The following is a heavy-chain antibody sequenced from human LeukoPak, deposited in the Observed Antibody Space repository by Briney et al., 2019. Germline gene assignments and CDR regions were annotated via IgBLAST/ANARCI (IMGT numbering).Heavy chain of an antibody. Sequence: SVKVSCKASGGTFSSYTISWVRQAPGQGLEWMGRIIPILGIANYAQKFQGRVTITADKSTNTAYMELSSLRSEDTAGYYCARVWQWLSYPPPHYYYMDVWGKGTTVTVSS. J-gene: IGHJ6*03. CDR3: ARVWQWLSYPPPHYYYMDV. CDR2: IIPILGIA. D-gene: IGHD6-19*01. V-gene: IGHV1-69*02. CDR1: GGTFSSYT.